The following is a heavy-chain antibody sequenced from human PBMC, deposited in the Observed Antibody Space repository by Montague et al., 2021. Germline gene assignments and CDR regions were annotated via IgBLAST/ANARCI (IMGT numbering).Heavy chain of an antibody. CDR3: ARLDIVLSYWGFDY. CDR1: GGSFSGYY. D-gene: IGHD2-8*01. J-gene: IGHJ4*02. CDR2: ITYSGNT. Sequence: SETLSLTCAVYGGSFSGYYWSWIRQPPGKGLEWIGSITYSGNTYYNPSLKSRVTMSVDTSRNQFSLKLTSVTAADTAVYYCARLDIVLSYWGFDYWGQGTLVTVSS. V-gene: IGHV4-34*01.